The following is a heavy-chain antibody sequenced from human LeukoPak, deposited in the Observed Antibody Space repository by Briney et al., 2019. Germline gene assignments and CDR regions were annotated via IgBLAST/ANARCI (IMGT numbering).Heavy chain of an antibody. CDR1: GGTFISYA. CDR3: ARVGYCSSTSRLQLGPPFDY. Sequence: GASVKVSCKASGGTFISYAISWVRQAPGQGLEWMGGIIPIFGTANYAQKFQGRVTITADESTSTAYMELSSLRSEDTAVYYCARVGYCSSTSRLQLGPPFDYWGEGTLVTVSS. V-gene: IGHV1-69*13. J-gene: IGHJ4*02. CDR2: IIPIFGTA. D-gene: IGHD2-2*01.